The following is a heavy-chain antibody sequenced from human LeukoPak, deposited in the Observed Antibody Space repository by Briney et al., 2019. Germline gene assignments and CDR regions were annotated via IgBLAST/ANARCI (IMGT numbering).Heavy chain of an antibody. Sequence: GGSLTLSCVASGLTFSNSAMHWVRQAPGKGLEWVAIMSFDGSHERYGDSVKGRFTISRDNSKNTLYLQMNSLRAEDTAVYYCATAPFLRGYWGQGTLVTVSS. J-gene: IGHJ4*02. CDR1: GLTFSNSA. CDR2: MSFDGSHE. CDR3: ATAPFLRGY. D-gene: IGHD3-10*01. V-gene: IGHV3-30*04.